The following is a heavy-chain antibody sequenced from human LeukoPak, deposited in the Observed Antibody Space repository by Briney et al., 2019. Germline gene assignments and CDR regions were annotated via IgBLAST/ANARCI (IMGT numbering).Heavy chain of an antibody. CDR1: GGSLSRGSYY. CDR2: IYPSGTT. D-gene: IGHD6-13*01. V-gene: IGHV4-61*02. Sequence: PSQTLSLTCTVSGGSLSRGSYYWSWIRQPAGKGLEWIGRIYPSGTTNNNPSLNSRATISVDTSKNQFSLKLSSVTAADTAVYYCARDRSSWTNYYFYYMDVWGKGTTVTVSS. CDR3: ARDRSSWTNYYFYYMDV. J-gene: IGHJ6*03.